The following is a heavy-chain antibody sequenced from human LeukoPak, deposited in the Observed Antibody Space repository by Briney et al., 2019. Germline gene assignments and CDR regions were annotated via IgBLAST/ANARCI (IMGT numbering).Heavy chain of an antibody. CDR2: INHSGST. J-gene: IGHJ6*02. CDR1: GGSFSGYY. V-gene: IGHV4-34*01. CDR3: ARGYYYYGMDV. Sequence: PSETLSLTCAVYGGSFSGYYWSWIRQPPGKGLEWIGEINHSGSTYYNPSLKSRVTISVDTSKNQFSLKLSSVTAADTAVYYCARGYYYYGMDVWGQGTTVTVSS.